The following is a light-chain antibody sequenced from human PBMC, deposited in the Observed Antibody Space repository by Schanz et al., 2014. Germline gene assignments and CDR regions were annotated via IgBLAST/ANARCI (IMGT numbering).Light chain of an antibody. V-gene: IGKV3-15*01. J-gene: IGKJ4*01. CDR2: GAS. CDR3: QQYNDWPLT. CDR1: QSLTSN. Sequence: EIVMTQSPATLSVSPGERASLSCRASQSLTSNYLAWYQQKSGQAPRLLIYGASTRASGIPARFSGNGSGTEFTLTISSLQSEDFAVYYCQQYNDWPLTFGGGTKVEIK.